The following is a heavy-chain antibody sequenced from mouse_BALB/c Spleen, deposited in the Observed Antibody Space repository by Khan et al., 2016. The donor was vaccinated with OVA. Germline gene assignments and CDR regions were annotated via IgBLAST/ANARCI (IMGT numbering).Heavy chain of an antibody. Sequence: QVQLKESGPGLVAPSQSLSITCTVSGFSLTSYGVHWVRQPPGKGLEWLGVIWAGGSTNYNSALMYRLSISKENSKSQVFLKMNSLQTEDTAMYYCARLEDIWGQGTTLTGSS. CDR1: GFSLTSYG. J-gene: IGHJ2*01. V-gene: IGHV2-9*02. D-gene: IGHD1-3*01. CDR3: ARLEDI. CDR2: IWAGGST.